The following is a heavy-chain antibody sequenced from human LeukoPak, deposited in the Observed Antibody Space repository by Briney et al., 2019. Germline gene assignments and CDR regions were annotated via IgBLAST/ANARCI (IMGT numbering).Heavy chain of an antibody. V-gene: IGHV3-48*04. CDR3: ATVKGYYPDYFDY. D-gene: IGHD3-22*01. CDR1: GYTFSSFN. J-gene: IGHJ4*02. Sequence: GGSLRLSCAASGYTFSSFNMNWVRQAPGKGLEWVSYISRSSTTIYYADSVKGRFTISRDNAKNSLSLQMNSLRAEDTAVYYCATVKGYYPDYFDYWGQGTLVTVSS. CDR2: ISRSSTTI.